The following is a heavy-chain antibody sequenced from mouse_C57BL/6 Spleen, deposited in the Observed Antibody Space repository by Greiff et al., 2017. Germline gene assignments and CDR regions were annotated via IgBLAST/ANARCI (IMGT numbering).Heavy chain of an antibody. CDR3: ARDRDYSNFDWYFDV. J-gene: IGHJ1*03. V-gene: IGHV5-16*01. D-gene: IGHD2-5*01. CDR1: GFTFSDYY. Sequence: EVKLVESEGGLVQPGSSMKLSCTASGFTFSDYYMAWVRQVPEKGLEWVANINYDGSSTYYLDSLKSRFIISRDNAKNILYLQMSSLKSEDTATYYCARDRDYSNFDWYFDVWGTGTTVTVSS. CDR2: INYDGSST.